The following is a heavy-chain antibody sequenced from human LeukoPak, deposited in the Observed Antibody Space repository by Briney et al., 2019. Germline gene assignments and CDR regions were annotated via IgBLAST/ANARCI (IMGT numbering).Heavy chain of an antibody. CDR1: GFTFSSYW. V-gene: IGHV3-74*01. J-gene: IGHJ4*02. D-gene: IGHD2-15*01. Sequence: GGSLRLSCAASGFTFSSYWMHWVRQAPGKGLVWVSRINSDGSGTNYADSVKGRFTISRDNAKNTLYLQMNSLRAENTAVYYCATSTLSRRGGNCYLDYWGQGTLVTVSS. CDR3: ATSTLSRRGGNCYLDY. CDR2: INSDGSGT.